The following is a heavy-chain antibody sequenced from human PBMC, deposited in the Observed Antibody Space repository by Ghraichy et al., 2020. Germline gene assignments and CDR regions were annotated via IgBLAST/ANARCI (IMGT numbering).Heavy chain of an antibody. CDR3: ARDRLAVAATYYYGMDV. Sequence: SETLSLTCTVSGGSISSYYWSWIRQPPGKGLEWIGYIYYSGSTNYNPSLKSRVTISVDTSKNQFSLKLSSVTAADTAVYYCARDRLAVAATYYYGMDVWGQGTTVTVSS. D-gene: IGHD6-19*01. J-gene: IGHJ6*02. V-gene: IGHV4-59*01. CDR1: GGSISSYY. CDR2: IYYSGST.